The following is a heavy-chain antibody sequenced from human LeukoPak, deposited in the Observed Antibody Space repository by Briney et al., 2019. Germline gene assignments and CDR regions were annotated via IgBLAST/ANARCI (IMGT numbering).Heavy chain of an antibody. CDR1: GYTFTSYG. CDR3: ARVNSEMIGMGFLHRGAFDI. J-gene: IGHJ3*02. D-gene: IGHD3-22*01. V-gene: IGHV1-18*01. CDR2: ISACNGNT. Sequence: ASVKVSCKASGYTFTSYGISWVRQAPGQGLEWMGWISACNGNTNYAQKLQGRVTMTTDTSTSTAYMELRSLRSDDTAVYYCARVNSEMIGMGFLHRGAFDIWGQGTMVTVSS.